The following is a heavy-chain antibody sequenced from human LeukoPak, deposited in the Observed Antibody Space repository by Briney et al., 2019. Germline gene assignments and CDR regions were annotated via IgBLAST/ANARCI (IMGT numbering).Heavy chain of an antibody. CDR1: GFTFSSYS. Sequence: GGSPRLSCAASGFTFSSYSMNWVRQAPGKGLEWVSSISSSSSYIYYADSVKGRFTISRDNAKNSLYLQMNSLRAEDTAVYYCARAAGQLDDYWGQGTLVTVSS. V-gene: IGHV3-21*01. CDR3: ARAAGQLDDY. CDR2: ISSSSSYI. J-gene: IGHJ4*02. D-gene: IGHD6-13*01.